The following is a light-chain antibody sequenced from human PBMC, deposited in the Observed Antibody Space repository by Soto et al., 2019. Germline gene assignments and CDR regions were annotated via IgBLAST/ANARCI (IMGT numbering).Light chain of an antibody. J-gene: IGKJ1*01. V-gene: IGKV3-20*01. Sequence: ETVLTQSPGTLSLSPGERATLSCRASQSVSSNYLAWYQQKPGQAPRLLMYGASTRATGIPDRFSGSGSGTYFTLTISRLEPEDFAVYYCQHFGRSPPSWTFGQGTKVEIK. CDR2: GAS. CDR3: QHFGRSPPSWT. CDR1: QSVSSNY.